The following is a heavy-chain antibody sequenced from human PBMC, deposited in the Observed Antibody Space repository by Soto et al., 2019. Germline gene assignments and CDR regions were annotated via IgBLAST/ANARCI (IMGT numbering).Heavy chain of an antibody. J-gene: IGHJ4*02. D-gene: IGHD5-12*01. CDR3: TTRDGYKGAIDY. Sequence: PVSSLRLSCAASGFTFSNAWMSWVRQAPGKGLEWAGRIKSKTDGGTTDYAAPVKGRFTISRDDSKNTLYLQMNSLKTEDTAVYYCTTRDGYKGAIDYWGQGTLVTVSS. CDR1: GFTFSNAW. V-gene: IGHV3-15*01. CDR2: IKSKTDGGTT.